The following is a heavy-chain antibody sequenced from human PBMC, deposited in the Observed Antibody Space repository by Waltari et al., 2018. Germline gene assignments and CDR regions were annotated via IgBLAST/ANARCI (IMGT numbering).Heavy chain of an antibody. Sequence: QLQLQESGPGLVKPSETLSLTCTVSGGSISSSSYYWGWIRQPPGQGLEWIGSIYYSWSTYSNPSLESRVTISVDTSKNQFSLKLSSVTAADTAVYYCARGLGGGSGSYWGNWFDPWGQGTLVTVSS. V-gene: IGHV4-39*07. D-gene: IGHD3-10*01. CDR2: IYYSWST. CDR3: ARGLGGGSGSYWGNWFDP. CDR1: GGSISSSSYY. J-gene: IGHJ5*02.